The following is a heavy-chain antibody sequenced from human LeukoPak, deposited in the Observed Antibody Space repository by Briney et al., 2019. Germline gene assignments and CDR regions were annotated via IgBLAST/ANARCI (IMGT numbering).Heavy chain of an antibody. J-gene: IGHJ4*02. D-gene: IGHD3-22*01. Sequence: ASVKVSCKASGYTFTSYYMHWVRQAPGQGLEWMGIINPSGGSTSYAQKFQGRVTMTRDTSTSTVYMELSSLRSEDTAVYYCARVGSLDVVHRFSNYDSSGPLGYFDYWGQGTLVTVSS. CDR2: INPSGGST. CDR3: ARVGSLDVVHRFSNYDSSGPLGYFDY. CDR1: GYTFTSYY. V-gene: IGHV1-46*01.